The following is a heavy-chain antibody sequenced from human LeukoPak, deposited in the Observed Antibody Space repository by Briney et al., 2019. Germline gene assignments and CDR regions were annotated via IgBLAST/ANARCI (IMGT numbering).Heavy chain of an antibody. CDR3: AICGGDCYSVDY. J-gene: IGHJ4*02. V-gene: IGHV4-59*01. CDR2: IYYSGST. Sequence: SETLSLTCTVSGGSISSYYWSWIRQPPGKGLEWIGYIYYSGSTNYNPSLKGRVTISVDTSKNQFSLKLSSVTAADTAVYYCAICGGDCYSVDYWGQGTLVTVSS. D-gene: IGHD2-21*02. CDR1: GGSISSYY.